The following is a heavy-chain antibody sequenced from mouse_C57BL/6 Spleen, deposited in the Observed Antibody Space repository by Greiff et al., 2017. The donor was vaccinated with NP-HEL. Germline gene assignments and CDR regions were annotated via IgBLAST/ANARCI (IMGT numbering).Heavy chain of an antibody. CDR2: ILPGSGIT. Sequence: QVQLQQPGAELVMPGASVKLSCKASGYTFTSYWMHWVKQRPGQGLEWIGEILPGSGITNYNEKFKGKATFTADTSSNTAYMQLSSLTTEDSAIYYCARGAPWFAYWGQGTLVTVSA. CDR1: GYTFTSYW. V-gene: IGHV1-9*01. CDR3: ARGAPWFAY. J-gene: IGHJ3*01.